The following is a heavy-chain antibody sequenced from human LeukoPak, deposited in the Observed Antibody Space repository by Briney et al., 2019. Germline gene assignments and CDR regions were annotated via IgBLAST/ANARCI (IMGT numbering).Heavy chain of an antibody. CDR2: ISSSSSYI. V-gene: IGHV3-21*01. J-gene: IGHJ4*02. D-gene: IGHD2-15*01. Sequence: GGSLRLSCGGSGFTFSNYWMNWVRQAPGKGLEWVSSISSSSSYIYYADSVKGRFTISRDNAKNSLYLQMNSLRAEDTAVYYCARVGHCSGGSCYIFDYWGQGTLVTVSS. CDR3: ARVGHCSGGSCYIFDY. CDR1: GFTFSNYW.